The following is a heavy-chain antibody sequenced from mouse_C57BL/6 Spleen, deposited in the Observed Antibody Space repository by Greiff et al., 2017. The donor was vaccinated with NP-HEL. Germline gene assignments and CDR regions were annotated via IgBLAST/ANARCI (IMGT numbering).Heavy chain of an antibody. Sequence: DVKLVESGGGLVKPGGSLKLSCAASGFTFSSYAMSWVRQTPEKRLEWVATISDGGSYTYYPDNVKGRFTISRDNAKNNLYLQMSHLKSEDTAMYYCARSYDYDDFDVWGTGTTVTVSS. CDR2: ISDGGSYT. J-gene: IGHJ1*03. CDR3: ARSYDYDDFDV. CDR1: GFTFSSYA. V-gene: IGHV5-4*03. D-gene: IGHD2-4*01.